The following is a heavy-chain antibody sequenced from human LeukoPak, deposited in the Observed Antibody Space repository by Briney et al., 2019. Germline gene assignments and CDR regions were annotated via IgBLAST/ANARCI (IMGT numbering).Heavy chain of an antibody. J-gene: IGHJ3*02. CDR1: GFTFSKFP. V-gene: IGHV3-23*01. CDR2: ISASGDVT. D-gene: IGHD1-26*01. Sequence: GGSLRLSCAASGFTFSKFPMGWVRQAPGRGLEWVSAISASGDVTFYADSLRGRFTISRDNSKNTLYLQMNSLRAEDTAVYYCAREWENSGSFSDAFDIWGQGTMVTVSS. CDR3: AREWENSGSFSDAFDI.